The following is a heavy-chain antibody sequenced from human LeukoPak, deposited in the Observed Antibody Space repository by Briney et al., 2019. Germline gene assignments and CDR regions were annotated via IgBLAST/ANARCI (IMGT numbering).Heavy chain of an antibody. CDR1: GYTFTSYG. CDR2: ISAYNGNT. Sequence: ASVKVSCKASGYTFTSYGISWVRQAPGQGLEWMGWISAYNGNTNYAQKLQGRVTMTTDTSTSTAYMELRSLRSGDTAVYYCARAGSTRRSYYYYYMDVWGKGTTVTVSS. J-gene: IGHJ6*03. CDR3: ARAGSTRRSYYYYYMDV. V-gene: IGHV1-18*01. D-gene: IGHD2-2*01.